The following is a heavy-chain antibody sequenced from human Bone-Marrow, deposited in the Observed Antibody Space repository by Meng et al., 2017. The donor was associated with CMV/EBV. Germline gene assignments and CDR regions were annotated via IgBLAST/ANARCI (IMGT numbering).Heavy chain of an antibody. J-gene: IGHJ5*02. Sequence: SVKVSCKASGDTFSTFTISWVRQAPGQGFEWMGRIIPMVGIPNNAQKFQDRVTITADESTSTAYMELSSLRSEDTAVYYCANLQTGRWLQFLGAWGQGTLVTVSS. D-gene: IGHD5-24*01. CDR3: ANLQTGRWLQFLGA. CDR1: GDTFSTFT. CDR2: IIPMVGIP. V-gene: IGHV1-69*02.